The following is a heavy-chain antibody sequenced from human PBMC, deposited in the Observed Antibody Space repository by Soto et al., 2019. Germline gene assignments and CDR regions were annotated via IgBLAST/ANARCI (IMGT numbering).Heavy chain of an antibody. CDR2: ISWDGGST. Sequence: AGGSLRLSCAASGFTFDDYAMHWVRQAPGKGLEWVSLISWDGGSTYYADSVKGRFTISRDNSKNSLYLQMNSLRAEDTALYYCAKDFRVAAAGSYGMDVWGQGTTVTVSS. CDR1: GFTFDDYA. D-gene: IGHD6-13*01. J-gene: IGHJ6*02. V-gene: IGHV3-43D*04. CDR3: AKDFRVAAAGSYGMDV.